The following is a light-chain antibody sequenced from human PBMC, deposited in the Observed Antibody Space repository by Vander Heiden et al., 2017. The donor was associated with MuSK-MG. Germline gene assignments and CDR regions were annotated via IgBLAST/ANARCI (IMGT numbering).Light chain of an antibody. CDR1: QGISSC. Sequence: DIQFTQSQSFLSASVGDRVTITCRASQGISSCLAWYQLKPGKVPKLLIYAASTSQSGVPSRSSGSGSGRELRLTISILQPADFATYLCRQLNSAPIAFGQGTRVEIK. J-gene: IGKJ5*01. CDR2: AAS. CDR3: RQLNSAPIA. V-gene: IGKV1-9*01.